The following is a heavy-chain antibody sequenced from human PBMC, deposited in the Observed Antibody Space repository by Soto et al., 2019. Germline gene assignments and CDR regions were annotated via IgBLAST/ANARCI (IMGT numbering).Heavy chain of an antibody. CDR1: GYSFTTYW. CDR2: INPGDSDI. J-gene: IGHJ6*02. V-gene: IGHV5-51*01. CDR3: ARHEQFYYYYYGMDV. Sequence: GESLKISCTGFGYSFTTYWIAWVRQMPGKGLEWMGIINPGDSDIRYSPSFQGQVTISADNSISTAYLQWSSLKASDTAMYYCARHEQFYYYYYGMDVWGQGTAVTVSS. D-gene: IGHD4-4*01.